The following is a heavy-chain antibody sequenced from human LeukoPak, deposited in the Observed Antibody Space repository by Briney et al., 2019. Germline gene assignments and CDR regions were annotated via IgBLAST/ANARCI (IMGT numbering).Heavy chain of an antibody. J-gene: IGHJ4*02. CDR2: IYYNGAT. Sequence: SETLSLTCIVSGGSITNPNYFWGWIRQPPGKGLEWIANIYYNGATAYSPSLKNRVTISVDTSNDQFSLKLSSVTAADTAVYYCARRHLVSIFDYWGQGTLVTVSS. V-gene: IGHV4-39*01. CDR3: ARRHLVSIFDY. CDR1: GGSITNPNYF. D-gene: IGHD3-10*01.